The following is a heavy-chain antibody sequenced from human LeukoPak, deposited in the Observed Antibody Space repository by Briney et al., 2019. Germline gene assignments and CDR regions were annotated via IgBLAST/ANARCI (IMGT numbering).Heavy chain of an antibody. CDR1: GGSISSYY. D-gene: IGHD4-17*01. CDR3: ALLTVTTFYFDY. J-gene: IGHJ4*02. Sequence: SETLSLTCTVSGGSISSYYWSWIRQPPGKGLEWIGYIYYSGSTNYNPSLKSRVTISVDTSKNQFSLKLSSVTAADTAVYFCALLTVTTFYFDYWGQGTLVTVSS. CDR2: IYYSGST. V-gene: IGHV4-59*12.